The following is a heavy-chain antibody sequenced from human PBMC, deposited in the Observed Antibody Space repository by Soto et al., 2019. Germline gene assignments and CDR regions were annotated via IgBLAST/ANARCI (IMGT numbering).Heavy chain of an antibody. Sequence: PGGSLRLSCAASGFTFSSYSMNWVRQAPGKGLQWVSYISSSGSTTYYADSVRGRFTISRDNAKNSLYLQMNSLRDEDTAVYYCARPSKMYTSSSCGMDVWGQGTTVPVSS. D-gene: IGHD6-6*01. CDR1: GFTFSSYS. CDR3: ARPSKMYTSSSCGMDV. CDR2: ISSSGSTT. J-gene: IGHJ6*02. V-gene: IGHV3-48*02.